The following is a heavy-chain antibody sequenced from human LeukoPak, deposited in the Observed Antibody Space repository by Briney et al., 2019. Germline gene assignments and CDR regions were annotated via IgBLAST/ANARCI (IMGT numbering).Heavy chain of an antibody. J-gene: IGHJ6*03. D-gene: IGHD4-11*01. CDR1: GGSFSGYY. V-gene: IGHV4-34*01. Sequence: SETLSLTCAVYGGSFSGYYWSWIRQPPGKGLEWIGEINHSGSTNYNPSLKSRVTISVDTSKNQFFLKLSSVTAADTAVYYCARGTVTTWYYYYYYYMDVWGKGTTVTVSS. CDR2: INHSGST. CDR3: ARGTVTTWYYYYYYYMDV.